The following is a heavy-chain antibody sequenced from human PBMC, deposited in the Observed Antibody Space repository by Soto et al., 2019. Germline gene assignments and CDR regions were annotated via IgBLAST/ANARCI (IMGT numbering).Heavy chain of an antibody. D-gene: IGHD3-22*01. CDR2: IYYREST. V-gene: IGHV4-59*01. CDR1: GCSISSYY. J-gene: IGHJ5*02. Sequence: SETLSLTCTVSGCSISSYYWSWIRQPRKKGLERMGHIYYRESTNYNPSLKSRVTISVDTSKNQFSLKLSSVTAADTAVYYCARELTYYYDSSGYYRGWFDPWGQGTLVTVSS. CDR3: ARELTYYYDSSGYYRGWFDP.